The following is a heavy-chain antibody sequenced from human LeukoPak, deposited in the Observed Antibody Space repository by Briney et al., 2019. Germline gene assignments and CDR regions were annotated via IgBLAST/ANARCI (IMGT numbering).Heavy chain of an antibody. V-gene: IGHV4-34*01. CDR3: ARGIGRVDY. CDR1: GGSFSGYY. Sequence: SETLSLTCAVYGGSFSGYYWSWIRQPPGKGLEWIGEINHSGSTNYNPSLKSRVTISVDTSKNQFSLKLSSVTAADTAVYYCARGIGRVDYWGQGTLVTVSS. CDR2: INHSGST. J-gene: IGHJ4*02.